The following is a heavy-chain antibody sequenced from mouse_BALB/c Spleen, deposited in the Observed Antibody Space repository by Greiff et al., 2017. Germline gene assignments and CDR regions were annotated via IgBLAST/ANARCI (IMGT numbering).Heavy chain of an antibody. CDR1: GYTFTSYW. Sequence: VQLQQSGTVLARPGASVKMSCKASGYTFTSYWMHWVKQRPGQGLEWIGAIYPGNSDTSYNQKFKGKAKLTAVTSTSTAYMELSSLTNEDSAVYYCTGGPAYYGNYDYAMDYWGQGTSVTVSS. D-gene: IGHD2-10*01. J-gene: IGHJ4*01. CDR3: TGGPAYYGNYDYAMDY. CDR2: IYPGNSDT. V-gene: IGHV1-5*01.